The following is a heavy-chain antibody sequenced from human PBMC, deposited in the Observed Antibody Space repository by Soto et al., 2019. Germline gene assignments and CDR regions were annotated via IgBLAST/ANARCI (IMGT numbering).Heavy chain of an antibody. J-gene: IGHJ4*02. V-gene: IGHV1-69*10. CDR3: ARALVVIPASALYSFDY. Sequence: SVKVSCKAPGGTFTKYAVTWVRQAPGQGLEWMGGIAPAVDMADSAQKFQGRVTVTADKSTSTVYMELRDLRSEDTAVYYCARALVVIPASALYSFDYWGQGTLVTVSS. D-gene: IGHD2-15*01. CDR1: GGTFTKYA. CDR2: IAPAVDMA.